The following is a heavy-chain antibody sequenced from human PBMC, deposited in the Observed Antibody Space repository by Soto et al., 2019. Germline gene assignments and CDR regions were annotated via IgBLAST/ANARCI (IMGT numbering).Heavy chain of an antibody. CDR1: GGSTSSYY. Sequence: QVQLHESGPGLVKPSETLSLTCTVSGGSTSSYYWCWIRQPPGKGLEWIGHIYKSGIAKCNPSLKSRVTISLDTSKDQVSLTLTPVTAADTAVDFCARQVGQWPVVSTRFDPWGQGTLVTVSS. D-gene: IGHD2-8*02. CDR3: ARQVGQWPVVSTRFDP. CDR2: IYKSGIA. J-gene: IGHJ5*02. V-gene: IGHV4-59*08.